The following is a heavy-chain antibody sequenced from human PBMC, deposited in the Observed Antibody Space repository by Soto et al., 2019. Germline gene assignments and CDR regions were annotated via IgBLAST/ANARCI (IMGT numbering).Heavy chain of an antibody. V-gene: IGHV4-61*01. CDR3: AFDI. J-gene: IGHJ3*02. D-gene: IGHD3-16*02. CDR1: GGSVSSGSYY. Sequence: PSETLSLTCTVSGGSVSSGSYYWSWIRQPPGKGLEWIGYIYYSGSTSYNPSLKSRVTISVDTAVYYCARERIMITFGGVIETRDAFDIRGQGTMVTVSS. CDR2: IYYSGST.